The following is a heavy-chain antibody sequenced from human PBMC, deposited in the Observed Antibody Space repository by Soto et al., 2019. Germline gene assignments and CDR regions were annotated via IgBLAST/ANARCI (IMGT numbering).Heavy chain of an antibody. CDR3: ARVQRDTAMGHFDY. V-gene: IGHV4-30-4*01. CDR2: TSYFGTT. J-gene: IGHJ4*02. Sequence: QAQLQESGPGLVKPSQTLSLLCSVSGGSINSVDYYWRWIRQTPGKGLEWIGYTSYFGTTDYMPSLKSRVTMSVDTPKNQFSLKRSSVAAADTAVYYCARVQRDTAMGHFDYWGQGTLVVVSS. D-gene: IGHD5-18*01. CDR1: GGSINSVDYY.